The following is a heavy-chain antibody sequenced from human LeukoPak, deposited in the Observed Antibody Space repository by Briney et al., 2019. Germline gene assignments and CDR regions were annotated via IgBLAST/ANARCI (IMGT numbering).Heavy chain of an antibody. CDR1: GFTFDTNA. V-gene: IGHV3-23*01. CDR3: AKQTNFWRSFDY. J-gene: IGHJ4*02. D-gene: IGHD3-3*01. Sequence: GGSLRLSCAASGFTFDTNAMSWVRQAPGKGLGWVSAFSAGGDLTYYADSVKGRFTISRDNSKNTLYLQMNSVRVEDTAVYYCAKQTNFWRSFDYWGQGTLVTVSS. CDR2: FSAGGDLT.